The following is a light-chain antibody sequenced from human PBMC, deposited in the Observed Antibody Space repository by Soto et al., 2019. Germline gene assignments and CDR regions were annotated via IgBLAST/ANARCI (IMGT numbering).Light chain of an antibody. CDR1: QNINNW. CDR3: QHTRT. Sequence: DFQMTQSPSTLSASVGDRVTITCRASQNINNWVAWYQQKPGKAPKFLIYDASTLQRGVPSRFSGSGFGTEFSLTNSSLQPDDFGSYYCQHTRTFGQGTKVEIK. V-gene: IGKV1-5*01. J-gene: IGKJ1*01. CDR2: DAS.